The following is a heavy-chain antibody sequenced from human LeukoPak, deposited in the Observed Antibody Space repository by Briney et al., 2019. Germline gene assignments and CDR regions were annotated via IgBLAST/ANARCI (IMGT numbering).Heavy chain of an antibody. CDR2: IYPGDSDT. V-gene: IGHV5-51*01. Sequence: YWIGWVRQVPGKGLGGVGIIYPGDSDTRYSPSFQGQVTISADKSISTAYLQWSSLKASDTAMYYCARGRYYGSGSSEFDYWGQGTLVTVSS. J-gene: IGHJ4*02. CDR3: ARGRYYGSGSSEFDY. CDR1: YW. D-gene: IGHD3-10*01.